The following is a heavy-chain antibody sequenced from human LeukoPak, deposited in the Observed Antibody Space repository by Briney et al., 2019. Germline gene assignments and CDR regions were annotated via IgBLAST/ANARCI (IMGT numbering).Heavy chain of an antibody. CDR1: GGSISSYY. J-gene: IGHJ3*02. Sequence: PETLSLTCTVSGGSISSYYWSWIRQPPGKGLEWIGYIYYSGSTNYNPSLKSRVTISVDTSKNQFSLKLSSVTAADTAVYYCARDSIVGATLVAFDIWGQGTMVTVSS. CDR2: IYYSGST. D-gene: IGHD1-26*01. CDR3: ARDSIVGATLVAFDI. V-gene: IGHV4-59*01.